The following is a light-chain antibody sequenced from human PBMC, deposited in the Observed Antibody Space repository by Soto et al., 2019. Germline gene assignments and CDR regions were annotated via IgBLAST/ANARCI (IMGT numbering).Light chain of an antibody. CDR3: QHHNSYSQT. J-gene: IGKJ2*01. CDR1: QSIRYY. CDR2: GAS. V-gene: IGKV1-5*01. Sequence: DIQLTQSPPTLSASVGDRVTITCRASQSIRYYLAWYQQMPGKAPKLLIYGASSLQSGVPSRFSGSGSGTEFTLTISSLQPEEFATYYCQHHNSYSQTFGQGT.